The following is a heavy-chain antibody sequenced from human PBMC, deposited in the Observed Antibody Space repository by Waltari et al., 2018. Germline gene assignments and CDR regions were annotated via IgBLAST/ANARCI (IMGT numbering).Heavy chain of an antibody. J-gene: IGHJ5*02. V-gene: IGHV3-23*04. D-gene: IGHD2-15*01. CDR3: AKAPCSGGSCYPFNWFDP. CDR1: GFTFSSYA. CDR2: ISSSGGST. Sequence: EVQLVESGGGLVQPGGSLRLSCAASGFTFSSYAMSWVRQAPGKGLEWVSTISSSGGSTYYADSVKGRFTISRDNSKNTLYLQMNSLRAEDTAVYYCAKAPCSGGSCYPFNWFDPWGQGTLVTVSS.